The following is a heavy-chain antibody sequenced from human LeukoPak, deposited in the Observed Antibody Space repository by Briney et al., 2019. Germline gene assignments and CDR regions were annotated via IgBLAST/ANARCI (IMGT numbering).Heavy chain of an antibody. CDR3: AKVGRGQFYFDY. D-gene: IGHD3-10*01. CDR2: ISGSGGST. Sequence: GGSLRLSCVASGFTFSSYAMSWVRQAPGKGLEWVSAISGSGGSTYYADSVKGRFTISRDNSKNTLYLQMNSLRAEDTAVYYCAKVGRGQFYFDYWGQGTLVTVSS. J-gene: IGHJ4*02. CDR1: GFTFSSYA. V-gene: IGHV3-23*01.